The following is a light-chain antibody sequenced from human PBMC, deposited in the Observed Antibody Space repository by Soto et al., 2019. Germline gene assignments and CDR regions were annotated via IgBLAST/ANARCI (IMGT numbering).Light chain of an antibody. CDR1: RSDVGGYNF. V-gene: IGLV2-8*01. CDR2: EVT. Sequence: QSALTQPPSASGSRGQSVTISCTGTRSDVGGYNFVSWYQQHPGKAPKVILYEVTKRPSGVPDRFSGSKSGNTASLTVSGLQTEDEAHYYCSSYAGSKNRYVFGTGTKLTVL. J-gene: IGLJ1*01. CDR3: SSYAGSKNRYV.